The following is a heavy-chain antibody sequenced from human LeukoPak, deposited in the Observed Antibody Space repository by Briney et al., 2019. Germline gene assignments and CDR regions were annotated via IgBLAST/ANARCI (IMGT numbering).Heavy chain of an antibody. CDR3: VREWNY. V-gene: IGHV3-48*02. CDR1: GFTFSSYS. CDR2: ISSSSGTI. Sequence: GGSLRLSCAASGFTFSSYSMNWVRQAPGRGLERVSYISSSSGTIYYADSVKGRFTISRDNAKNSLYLQMNRLRDEDTAVYYCVREWNYWGLGTLVTVSS. J-gene: IGHJ4*02.